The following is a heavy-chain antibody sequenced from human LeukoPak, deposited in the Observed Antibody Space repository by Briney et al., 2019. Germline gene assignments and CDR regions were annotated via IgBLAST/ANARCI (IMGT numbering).Heavy chain of an antibody. CDR1: GGSISSYY. Sequence: PSETLSLTCTVSGGSISSYYWSWIRQPPEKGLEWIGYIYYSGSTNYNPSLKSRVTISVDTSKNQFSLKLSSVTAADTAVYYCAKGYSSGWLSPYYFDYWGQGTLVTVSS. J-gene: IGHJ4*02. V-gene: IGHV4-59*01. CDR2: IYYSGST. D-gene: IGHD6-19*01. CDR3: AKGYSSGWLSPYYFDY.